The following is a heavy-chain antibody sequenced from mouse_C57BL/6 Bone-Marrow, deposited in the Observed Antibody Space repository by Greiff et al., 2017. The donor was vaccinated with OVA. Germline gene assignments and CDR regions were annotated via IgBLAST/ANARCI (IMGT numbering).Heavy chain of an antibody. J-gene: IGHJ3*01. V-gene: IGHV1-18*01. D-gene: IGHD1-1*01. CDR1: GYTFTDYN. Sequence: VQLQQSGPELVKPGASVKIPCKASGYTFTDYNMDWVKQSHGKSLEWIGDINPNNGGTIYNQKFKGKATLTVDKSSSTAYMELRSLTSEDTAVYYCARGIYYYGSSYTWCAYWGQGTLVTVSA. CDR2: INPNNGGT. CDR3: ARGIYYYGSSYTWCAY.